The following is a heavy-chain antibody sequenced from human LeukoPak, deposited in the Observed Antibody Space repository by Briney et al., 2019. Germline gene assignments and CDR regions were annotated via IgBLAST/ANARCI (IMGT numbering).Heavy chain of an antibody. D-gene: IGHD3-9*01. CDR1: GSTFSSYD. V-gene: IGHV3-13*01. CDR3: ARGDILTGYVDY. Sequence: PGGSLRLSCAASGSTFSSYDMHWVRQATGKGLEWVSAIGTAGDTYYPGSVKGRFTISRENAKNSLYLQMNSLRAGDTAVYYCARGDILTGYVDYWGQGTLVTVSS. CDR2: IGTAGDT. J-gene: IGHJ4*02.